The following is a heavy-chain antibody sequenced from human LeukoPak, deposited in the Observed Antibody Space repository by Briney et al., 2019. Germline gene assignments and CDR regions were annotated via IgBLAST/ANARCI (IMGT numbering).Heavy chain of an antibody. V-gene: IGHV3-21*01. Sequence: GGSLRLSCAASGFTFSSYSMNWVRQAPGKGLEWVSSISGSGASYVFYADSVKGRFTISRDNTENSLILQMNRLRVEDTAVYYCTRDRGYSGYAHGYWGQGSRVTVSS. CDR2: ISGSGASYV. J-gene: IGHJ4*02. CDR1: GFTFSSYS. D-gene: IGHD5-12*01. CDR3: TRDRGYSGYAHGY.